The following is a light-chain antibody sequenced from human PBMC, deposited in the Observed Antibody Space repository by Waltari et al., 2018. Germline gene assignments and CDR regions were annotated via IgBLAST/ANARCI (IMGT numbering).Light chain of an antibody. J-gene: IGLJ2*01. Sequence: QSALTQPASVSGSPGQSITIPCTGTSRDLGSYTLVSWYQQHPAKAPKLMIYEGIKRPSGVSNRFSGSKSGNTASLTISGLQAEDEADYYCCSYAGSHVVFGGGTKLTVL. CDR1: SRDLGSYTL. V-gene: IGLV2-23*01. CDR2: EGI. CDR3: CSYAGSHVV.